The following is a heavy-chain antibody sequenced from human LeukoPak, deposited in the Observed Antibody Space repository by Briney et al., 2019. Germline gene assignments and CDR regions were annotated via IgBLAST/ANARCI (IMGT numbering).Heavy chain of an antibody. J-gene: IGHJ4*02. Sequence: GESLKISCRVSGFTFTTYWIGWVRQMPGKGLEWMGIIYPGDSDTRYSPSFQGQVTISADKSISTAYLQWSSLKASDTAMYYCARQSIAARPGGGYYFDYWGQGTLVTVSS. D-gene: IGHD6-6*01. CDR2: IYPGDSDT. CDR3: ARQSIAARPGGGYYFDY. CDR1: GFTFTTYW. V-gene: IGHV5-51*01.